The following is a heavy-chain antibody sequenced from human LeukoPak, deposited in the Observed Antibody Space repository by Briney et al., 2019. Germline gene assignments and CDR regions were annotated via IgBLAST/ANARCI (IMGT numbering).Heavy chain of an antibody. CDR1: GGSISSGGYS. J-gene: IGHJ4*02. D-gene: IGHD3-22*01. Sequence: SETLSLTCAVSGGSISSGGYSWSWIRQPPGKGLEWIGYIYHSGSTYYNPSLKSRVTISVDRSKNQFSLKLSSVTAADTAVYYCARGRGNLGPVLNYYDSSGILNRHRERFMGTREYYFDYWGQGTLVTVSS. CDR3: ARGRGNLGPVLNYYDSSGILNRHRERFMGTREYYFDY. V-gene: IGHV4-30-2*01. CDR2: IYHSGST.